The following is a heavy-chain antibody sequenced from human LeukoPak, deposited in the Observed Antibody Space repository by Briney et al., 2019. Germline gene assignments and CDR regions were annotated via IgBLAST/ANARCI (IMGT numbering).Heavy chain of an antibody. D-gene: IGHD2-15*01. CDR1: GLTFRNYA. CDR3: AKGGHYSFFDY. CDR2: ISGDGTDK. Sequence: PGGSLRLSCAASGLTFRNYAVTWVRQAPGKGLEWVSTISGDGTDKYFADSVKGRFTISRDNSKSTVSLQMNSLRVEDMAVYYCAKGGHYSFFDYWGQGTLVTVSS. V-gene: IGHV3-23*01. J-gene: IGHJ4*02.